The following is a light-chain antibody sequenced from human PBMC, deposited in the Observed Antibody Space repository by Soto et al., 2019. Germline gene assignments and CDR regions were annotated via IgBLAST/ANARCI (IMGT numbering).Light chain of an antibody. CDR1: QSISSW. J-gene: IGKJ3*01. V-gene: IGKV1-5*03. Sequence: DIQMTQSPFTLSASVGDRVTITCRASQSISSWLAWYQQKPGEAPRLLIYQASSLETEVPSRFSGSGSGTEFTLTISSLQPEDFATYYCQQSYSTPLTFGPGTKVDIK. CDR2: QAS. CDR3: QQSYSTPLT.